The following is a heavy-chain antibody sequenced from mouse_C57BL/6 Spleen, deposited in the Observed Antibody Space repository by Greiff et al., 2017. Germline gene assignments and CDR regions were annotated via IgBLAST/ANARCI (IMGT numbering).Heavy chain of an antibody. Sequence: VQLKESGPGLVQPSQTLSITCTVSGFSLTSYGVHWVRQSPGKGLEWLGVIWSGGSTDYNAAFISRLSICKDNSKSRVFFKMISLQADDTAIYYCASKPDDCGSSDGWVAYWGQGALVAVSA. D-gene: IGHD1-1*01. CDR3: ASKPDDCGSSDGWVAY. V-gene: IGHV2-2*01. CDR1: GFSLTSYG. J-gene: IGHJ3*01. CDR2: IWSGGST.